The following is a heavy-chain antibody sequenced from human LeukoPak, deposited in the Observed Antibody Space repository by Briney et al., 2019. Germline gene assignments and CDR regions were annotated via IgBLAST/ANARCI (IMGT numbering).Heavy chain of an antibody. D-gene: IGHD6-19*01. CDR1: GFNFDEYS. J-gene: IGHJ4*02. V-gene: IGHV3-43*01. Sequence: GGSLRLSCAASGFNFDEYSMSWVRQAPGKGLEWVSLIYWDGGSTHYAESVKDRFTISKDTNTNSPYLQMDSLRTEDTAFYYCVKNNYRWTVAGPFDYWGQGSLVTVSS. CDR2: IYWDGGST. CDR3: VKNNYRWTVAGPFDY.